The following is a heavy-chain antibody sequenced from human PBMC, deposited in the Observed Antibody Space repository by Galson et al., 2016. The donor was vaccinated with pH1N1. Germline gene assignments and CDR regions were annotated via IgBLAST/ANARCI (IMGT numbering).Heavy chain of an antibody. Sequence: PALVKPTQTLTLTCTFSGFSLSTSGMCVSWIRQPPGKALEWLALIDWDDDKNYSTSLKTRLTISKDTSKNQVVLTMTNMDPVDTATSYCARADYGDYSGYFEYWGQGTLGPVSS. J-gene: IGHJ4*02. CDR1: GFSLSTSGMC. CDR2: IDWDDDK. CDR3: ARADYGDYSGYFEY. V-gene: IGHV2-70*01. D-gene: IGHD4-17*01.